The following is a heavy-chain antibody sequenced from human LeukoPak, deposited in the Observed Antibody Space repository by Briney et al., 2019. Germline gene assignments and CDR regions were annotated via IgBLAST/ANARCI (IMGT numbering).Heavy chain of an antibody. CDR2: INPNSGGT. Sequence: ASVKVSCKASGYTFTGYYMHWVRQAPGQGLEWMGWINPNSGGTNYAQKFQGRVTMTRDTSISTAYMELSRLRSEDTAVYYCAREQGYSYGPLAPDYWGQGTLVTVSS. CDR3: AREQGYSYGPLAPDY. J-gene: IGHJ4*02. D-gene: IGHD5-18*01. V-gene: IGHV1-2*02. CDR1: GYTFTGYY.